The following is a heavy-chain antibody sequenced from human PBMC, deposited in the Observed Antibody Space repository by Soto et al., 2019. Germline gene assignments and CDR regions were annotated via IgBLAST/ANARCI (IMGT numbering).Heavy chain of an antibody. CDR3: ARGNPFNYAGFDV. Sequence: QAHLEQSGAELKRPGASVKVSCKASGYTFSDFDINWLRQASGQGPEWMGWMNAKSGDTFFPQRFKGKSNMTGDTSLSTAYMEGGSLTSDDTAIYYCARGNPFNYAGFDVWGQGTTVAVSS. J-gene: IGHJ6*02. CDR1: GYTFSDFD. CDR2: MNAKSGDT. V-gene: IGHV1-8*01. D-gene: IGHD3-16*01.